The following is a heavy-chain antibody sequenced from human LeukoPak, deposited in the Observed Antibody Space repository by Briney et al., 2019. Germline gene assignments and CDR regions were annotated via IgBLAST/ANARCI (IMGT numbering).Heavy chain of an antibody. CDR1: GYTFTGYY. J-gene: IGHJ4*02. V-gene: IGHV1-2*02. CDR3: ARGAYGDYAVDY. D-gene: IGHD4-17*01. Sequence: ASVKVSCKASGYTFTGYYMHRVRQAPGQGLEWMGWINPNSGGTNYAQKFQGRVTMTRDTSISTAYMELSRLRSDDTAVYYCARGAYGDYAVDYWGQGTLVTVSS. CDR2: INPNSGGT.